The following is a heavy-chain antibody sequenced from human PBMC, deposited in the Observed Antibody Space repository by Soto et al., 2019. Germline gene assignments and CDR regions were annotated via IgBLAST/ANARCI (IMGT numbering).Heavy chain of an antibody. D-gene: IGHD5-18*01. V-gene: IGHV3-23*01. CDR3: SKTGQPTLGYTYGVGVDY. CDR2: ITASGANT. CDR1: GFTFGTYA. J-gene: IGHJ4*02. Sequence: EVLLLESGGGLVHPGGSLRLYCAASGFTFGTYAMSWVRQAPGMGLEWVSLITASGANTYYSDSVKGGFTIARSNSRNTVYLEKNVLTAEDTAVYYWSKTGQPTLGYTYGVGVDYWGQGTLVTVSS.